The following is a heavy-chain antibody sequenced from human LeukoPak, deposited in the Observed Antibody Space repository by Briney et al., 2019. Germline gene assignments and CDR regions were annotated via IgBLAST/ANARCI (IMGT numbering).Heavy chain of an antibody. V-gene: IGHV4-59*01. D-gene: IGHD3-3*01. CDR1: GGSISSYY. CDR2: IYYSGST. CDR3: AGAGVALGAFDI. Sequence: SETLSLTCTVSGGSISSYYWSWIRQPPGKGLEWIGYIYYSGSTNYNPSLKSRVTISVDTSKNQFSLKLSSVTAADTAVYYCAGAGVALGAFDIWGQGTMVTVSS. J-gene: IGHJ3*02.